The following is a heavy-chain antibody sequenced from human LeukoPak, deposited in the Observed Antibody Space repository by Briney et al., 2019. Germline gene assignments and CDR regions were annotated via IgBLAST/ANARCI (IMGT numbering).Heavy chain of an antibody. Sequence: GGSLRLSCAVSGFTFSNAWMSWVRQAPGKGLEWLGRIKSRADGGTTDYAAPVKGRFIFSRDDSKNTLFLQMNSLKTDDTALYFCAGSPHRYFDYWGQGTLVTVSS. CDR2: IKSRADGGTT. J-gene: IGHJ4*02. D-gene: IGHD1-26*01. V-gene: IGHV3-15*01. CDR3: AGSPHRYFDY. CDR1: GFTFSNAW.